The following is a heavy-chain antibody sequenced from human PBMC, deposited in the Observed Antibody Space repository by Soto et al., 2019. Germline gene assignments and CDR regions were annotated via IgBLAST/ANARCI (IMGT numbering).Heavy chain of an antibody. D-gene: IGHD4-17*01. V-gene: IGHV1-18*01. CDR1: GYTFTSYG. Sequence: QVQLVQSGAEVKKPGASGKVSCKASGYTFTSYGISWVRQAPGQGLEWMGWISAYNGNTNYAQKLQGRVTMTTDTSTSTAYMELRSLRSDDTAVYYCARDRRNLRSQSHYYYGMDAWGQGTTVTVSS. J-gene: IGHJ6*02. CDR2: ISAYNGNT. CDR3: ARDRRNLRSQSHYYYGMDA.